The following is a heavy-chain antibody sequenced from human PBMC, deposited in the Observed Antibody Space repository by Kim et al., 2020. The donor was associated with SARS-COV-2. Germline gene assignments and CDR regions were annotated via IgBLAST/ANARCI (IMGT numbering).Heavy chain of an antibody. D-gene: IGHD6-19*01. CDR1: GGSFSGYY. CDR2: INHRGST. J-gene: IGHJ4*01. CDR3: ARAGRQWLGRPIFYYFDY. V-gene: IGHV4-34*01. Sequence: SETLSLTCAVYGGSFSGYYWSWIRQPPGKGLEWMGEINHRGSTNYNPSLKSRVTISVDTSKNQFSLKLSSVTAADTAVYYCARAGRQWLGRPIFYYFDY.